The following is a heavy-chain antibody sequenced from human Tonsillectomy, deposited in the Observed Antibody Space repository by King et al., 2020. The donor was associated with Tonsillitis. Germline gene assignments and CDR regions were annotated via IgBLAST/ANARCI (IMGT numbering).Heavy chain of an antibody. V-gene: IGHV5-51*03. CDR3: ARRAYGSGSYADH. CDR2: IYPSDSDT. CDR1: GDRFTTYW. D-gene: IGHD3-10*01. J-gene: IGHJ4*02. Sequence: QLVQSGAEVKKPGESLKISCKGFGDRFTTYWIGWVRQMPGKGLEWMGTIYPSDSDTRSSPSFQCQVTISVDRSIKTAYLQWSSLKASDTAMYFCARRAYGSGSYADHWGQGTPVTVSS.